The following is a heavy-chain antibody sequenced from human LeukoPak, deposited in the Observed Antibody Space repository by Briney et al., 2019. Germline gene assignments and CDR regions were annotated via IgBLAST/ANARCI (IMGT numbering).Heavy chain of an antibody. Sequence: AGGSLRLSCAASGFTFSSYAMHWVRQAPGKGLEWVAVISYDGSNKYYADSVKGRFTISRDSSQNTLYLQMNSLRAEDTAVYYCARVGGWVDYWGQGTLVTVSS. CDR2: ISYDGSNK. CDR1: GFTFSSYA. D-gene: IGHD6-19*01. CDR3: ARVGGWVDY. V-gene: IGHV3-30-3*01. J-gene: IGHJ4*02.